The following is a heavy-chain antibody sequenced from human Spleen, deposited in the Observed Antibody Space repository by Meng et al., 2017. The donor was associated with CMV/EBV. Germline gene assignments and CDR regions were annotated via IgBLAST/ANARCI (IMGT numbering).Heavy chain of an antibody. J-gene: IGHJ3*01. CDR1: GYTFTGYY. CDR3: ARMSYSVSWYEAFDF. D-gene: IGHD6-13*01. CDR2: INPDSGIT. V-gene: IGHV1-2*02. Sequence: ASVKVSCKASGYTFTGYYIHWVRQAPGQGREWMGWINPDSGITKYAEKFQGRVTMTRDTSISTAYMDLRGLKVDDTAVYYCARMSYSVSWYEAFDFWGQGTRVTVS.